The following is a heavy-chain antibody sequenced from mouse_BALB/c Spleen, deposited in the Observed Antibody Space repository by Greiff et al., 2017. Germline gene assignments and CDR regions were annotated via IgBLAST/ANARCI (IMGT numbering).Heavy chain of an antibody. CDR2: ISSGRSTI. J-gene: IGHJ4*01. CDR1: GFTFSSFG. CDR3: ARSMITTGAMDY. V-gene: IGHV5-17*02. D-gene: IGHD2-4*01. Sequence: EVQGVESGGGLVQPGGSRKLSCAASGFTFSSFGMHWVRQAPEKGLEWVAYISSGRSTIYYADTVKGRCTISRDNPKNTLFLQMTSLRSEDTAMYYCARSMITTGAMDYWGQGTSGTVSS.